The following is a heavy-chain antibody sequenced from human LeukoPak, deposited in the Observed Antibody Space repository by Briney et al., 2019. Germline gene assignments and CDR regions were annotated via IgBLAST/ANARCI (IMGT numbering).Heavy chain of an antibody. D-gene: IGHD3-10*01. CDR3: AKDLGFGELNRYDY. V-gene: IGHV3-20*04. CDR1: GFTFDNYG. J-gene: IGHJ4*02. Sequence: GGSLRLSCAASGFTFDNYGMSWVRQVPGKGLEWVSSINGNGGSTAYADSVKGRFTISRDNSKTTLYLQMNSLRTEDTAVYYCAKDLGFGELNRYDYWGQGTLVTVSS. CDR2: INGNGGST.